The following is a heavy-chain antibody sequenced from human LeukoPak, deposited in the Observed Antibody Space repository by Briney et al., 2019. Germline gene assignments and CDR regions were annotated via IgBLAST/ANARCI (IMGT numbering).Heavy chain of an antibody. CDR1: GDSISRSGYY. Sequence: SEALSLTCTVSGDSISRSGYYWGWLRQPPGKGLEWIGSIFYTGSTYFNPSLKSRATISGGTSTNQFSLNLYSVTDADTAVYYCARRPSPPDAFDIWGQGTMVTVSS. V-gene: IGHV4-39*01. J-gene: IGHJ3*02. CDR3: ARRPSPPDAFDI. CDR2: IFYTGST.